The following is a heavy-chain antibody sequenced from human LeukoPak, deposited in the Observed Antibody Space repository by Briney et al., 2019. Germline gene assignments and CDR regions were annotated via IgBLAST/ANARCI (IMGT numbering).Heavy chain of an antibody. J-gene: IGHJ4*02. Sequence: GGSLRLSCAASGFTFDDYGMSWVRQGPGKGLGWVSGINWNGGSTGYADSVKVRLPISRDNAKSSLYLQMNSLRAEDTAVYYCARDLYGDYSADYWGRGTLVTVSS. CDR3: ARDLYGDYSADY. V-gene: IGHV3-20*04. CDR1: GFTFDDYG. D-gene: IGHD4-17*01. CDR2: INWNGGST.